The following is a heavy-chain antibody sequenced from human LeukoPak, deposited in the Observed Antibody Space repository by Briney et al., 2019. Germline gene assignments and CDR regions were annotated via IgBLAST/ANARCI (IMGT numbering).Heavy chain of an antibody. D-gene: IGHD2-21*02. CDR3: ARTTSMTASGYDY. Sequence: VASAKVSCKASGYTFTNYHINWVRQASGQGLEWMTWINPDTGDKGYARKFQDRVTITTDTSISTAYMELSSLSPEDTAVYFCARTTSMTASGYDYWGQGTLVTVSS. CDR2: INPDTGDK. V-gene: IGHV1-8*03. J-gene: IGHJ4*02. CDR1: GYTFTNYH.